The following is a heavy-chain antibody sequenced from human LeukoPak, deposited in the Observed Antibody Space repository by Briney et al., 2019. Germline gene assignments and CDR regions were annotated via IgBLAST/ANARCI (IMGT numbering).Heavy chain of an antibody. V-gene: IGHV3-30*02. CDR1: GFTFSSYG. CDR2: IRYDGSNK. D-gene: IGHD3-22*01. Sequence: GGSLRLSCAAPGFTFSSYGMHWVRQAPGKGLEWVAFIRYDGSNKYYAGSVKGRFTISRDYSKNTLYLQMNSLRAGDTAVYYCAKDRWYYYDSSGYYPNDYWGQGTLVTVSS. CDR3: AKDRWYYYDSSGYYPNDY. J-gene: IGHJ4*02.